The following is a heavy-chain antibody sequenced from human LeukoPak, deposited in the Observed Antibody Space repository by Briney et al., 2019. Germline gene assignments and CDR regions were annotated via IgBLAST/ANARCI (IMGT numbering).Heavy chain of an antibody. V-gene: IGHV3-30*02. CDR1: GFTFSSYG. CDR3: AKDRRIAAAYYFDY. J-gene: IGHJ4*02. CDR2: IRYDGSNK. D-gene: IGHD6-13*01. Sequence: PGGSLRLSCAASGFTFSSYGMHWVRQAPGKGLEWVAFIRYDGSNKYYADSVKGRFTISRDNSKNTLYLQMNSLRAEDTAVHYCAKDRRIAAAYYFDYWGQGTLVTVSS.